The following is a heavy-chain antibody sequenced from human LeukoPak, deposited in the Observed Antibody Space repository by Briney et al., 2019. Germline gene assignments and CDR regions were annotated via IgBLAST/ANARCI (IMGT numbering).Heavy chain of an antibody. V-gene: IGHV1-8*01. CDR1: GYTFTSYQ. Sequence: GASVKVSCKASGYTFTSYQINWVRQATGQGLEWMGWMNPDNGNTGFAQNFQGRVTMTRNIPISTAYMALSSLRSGDTAVYYCARGHVLVPAATDYWGQGTLVTVSS. D-gene: IGHD2-2*01. J-gene: IGHJ4*02. CDR2: MNPDNGNT. CDR3: ARGHVLVPAATDY.